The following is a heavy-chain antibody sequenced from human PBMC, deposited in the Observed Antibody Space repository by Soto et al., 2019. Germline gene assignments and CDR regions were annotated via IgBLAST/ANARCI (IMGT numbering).Heavy chain of an antibody. CDR3: ARDSAHCSGGTCYVDY. Sequence: PGESLKISCAAAGFTFSTYNMNWVRQAPGKGLEWLSYISSGGSLIFYADSVKGRFTISRDNAKNSLYLQMNSLRAEDTAIYYCARDSAHCSGGTCYVDYWGQGTQVTVSS. V-gene: IGHV3-48*01. CDR1: GFTFSTYN. D-gene: IGHD2-15*01. CDR2: ISSGGSLI. J-gene: IGHJ4*02.